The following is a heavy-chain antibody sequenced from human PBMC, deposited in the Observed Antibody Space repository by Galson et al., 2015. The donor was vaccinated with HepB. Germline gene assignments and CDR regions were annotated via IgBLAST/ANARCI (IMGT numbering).Heavy chain of an antibody. J-gene: IGHJ4*02. CDR3: ARHPTIAVANPYYFDY. CDR1: GYSFTSYW. CDR2: IDPSDSYT. V-gene: IGHV5-10-1*01. Sequence: QSGAEVKKPGESLRISCKGSGYSFTSYWICWVRQMPGKGLEWMGRIDPSDSYTNYSPSFQGHVTISADKSISTAYLQWSSLKASDTAMYYCARHPTIAVANPYYFDYWGQGTLVTVSS. D-gene: IGHD6-19*01.